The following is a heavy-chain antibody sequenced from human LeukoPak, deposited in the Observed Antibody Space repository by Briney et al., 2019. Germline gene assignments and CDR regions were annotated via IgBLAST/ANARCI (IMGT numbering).Heavy chain of an antibody. CDR1: GGSISSGSYF. CDR2: ISTSGST. J-gene: IGHJ4*02. CDR3: ASRDSGYYFDY. V-gene: IGHV4-61*02. D-gene: IGHD3-22*01. Sequence: SETLSLTCTVSGGSISSGSYFWSWIRQPAGKELEWIGRISTSGSTTYNPSLKSRLTVSVDTSKNQFSLMLSSVTAADTAVYYCASRDSGYYFDYWGQGTLVTVSS.